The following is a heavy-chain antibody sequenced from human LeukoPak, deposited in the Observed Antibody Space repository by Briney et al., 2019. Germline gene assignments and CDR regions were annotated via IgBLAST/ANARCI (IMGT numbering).Heavy chain of an antibody. J-gene: IGHJ3*02. Sequence: PSQTLSLTCTVSGGSISSGGYYWSWIRQPPGKGLEWIGYIYHSGSTYYNPSLKSRVTISVDRSKNQFSLKLSSVTAADTAVYYCARDPESASYAFDIWGQGTMVTVSS. CDR1: GGSISSGGYY. V-gene: IGHV4-30-2*01. CDR2: IYHSGST. D-gene: IGHD6-6*01. CDR3: ARDPESASYAFDI.